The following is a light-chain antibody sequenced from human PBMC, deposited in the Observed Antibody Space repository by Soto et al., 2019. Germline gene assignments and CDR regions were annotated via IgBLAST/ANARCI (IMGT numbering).Light chain of an antibody. J-gene: IGLJ3*02. Sequence: QPVLTQPPSASGTPGQRVTVSCSGSSSNIGSDTVNWYQQLPGTAPKLLIHRSNQRPSGVPRRFSGSKSGTSASLAISGLQPVDEADYHCASWDAGLNGWVFGGGTKLTVL. V-gene: IGLV1-44*01. CDR1: SSNIGSDT. CDR2: RSN. CDR3: ASWDAGLNGWV.